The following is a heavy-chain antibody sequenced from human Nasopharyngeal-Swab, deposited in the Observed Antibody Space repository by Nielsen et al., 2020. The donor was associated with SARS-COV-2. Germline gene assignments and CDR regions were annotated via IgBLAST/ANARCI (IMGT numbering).Heavy chain of an antibody. CDR3: ARDGLDYDFWSAYFMDV. CDR2: ISSSSTYI. J-gene: IGHJ6*02. D-gene: IGHD3-3*01. V-gene: IGHV3-21*01. CDR1: GFTFSTYN. Sequence: GGFLRLSCAASGFTFSTYNMNWVRQAPGKGLEWVSSISSSSTYIYYADSVKGRFTISRDSAKNSLYLQMNSLRAEDTAVYYCARDGLDYDFWSAYFMDVWGQGTTVIVSS.